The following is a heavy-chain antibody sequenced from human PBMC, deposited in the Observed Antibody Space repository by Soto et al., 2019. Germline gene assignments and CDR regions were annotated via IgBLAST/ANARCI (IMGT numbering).Heavy chain of an antibody. Sequence: ASVKVSCKASGYTFTSYGISWVRQAPGQGLEWMGWISAYNGNTNYAQKLQGRVTMTTDTSTSTAYMELRSLRSDDTAVYYCARVGGYDSPYYSSYYMDVWGKGTTVTVSS. D-gene: IGHD5-12*01. J-gene: IGHJ6*03. CDR1: GYTFTSYG. CDR3: ARVGGYDSPYYSSYYMDV. V-gene: IGHV1-18*01. CDR2: ISAYNGNT.